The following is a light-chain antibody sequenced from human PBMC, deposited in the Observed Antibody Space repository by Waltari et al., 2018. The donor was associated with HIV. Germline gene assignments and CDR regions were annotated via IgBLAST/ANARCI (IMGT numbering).Light chain of an antibody. J-gene: IGLJ2*01. V-gene: IGLV2-23*02. CDR2: DVT. CDR1: SSNLGATNY. Sequence: QSALTQPASVSGSPGQSITISCTGTSSNLGATNYVSWYQQHPGKAPKLIIYDVTKRPSGVSNRFSGSKSGNTASLTISGLQAEDEADYHCCSYAGSESSEVFGGGTKLTVL. CDR3: CSYAGSESSEV.